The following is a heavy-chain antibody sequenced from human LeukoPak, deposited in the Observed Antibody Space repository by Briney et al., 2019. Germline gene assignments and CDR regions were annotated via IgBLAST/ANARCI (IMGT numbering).Heavy chain of an antibody. CDR1: GGSISSYY. J-gene: IGHJ6*03. CDR3: ARGAYSNSYYYYYYMDV. Sequence: SETLSLTCTVPGGSISSYYWSWIRQPPGKGLEWIGYIYYSGSTNYYPSLKSRVTISVDTSKNQFSLKLSSVTAADTAVYYCARGAYSNSYYYYYYMDVWGKGTTVTVSS. CDR2: IYYSGST. D-gene: IGHD4-11*01. V-gene: IGHV4-59*01.